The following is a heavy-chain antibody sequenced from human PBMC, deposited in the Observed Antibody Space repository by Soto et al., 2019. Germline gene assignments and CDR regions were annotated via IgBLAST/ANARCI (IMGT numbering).Heavy chain of an antibody. CDR1: GGSFSGYY. Sequence: PSETLSLTCAVYGGSFSGYYWSWIRQPPGKGLEWIGEINHSGSTNYNPSLKSRVTISVDTSKNQFSLKLSSVTAADTAVYYCARGRARSTLGIYYYYGMDVWGQGTTVTVSS. CDR3: ARGRARSTLGIYYYYGMDV. J-gene: IGHJ6*02. CDR2: INHSGST. D-gene: IGHD1-26*01. V-gene: IGHV4-34*01.